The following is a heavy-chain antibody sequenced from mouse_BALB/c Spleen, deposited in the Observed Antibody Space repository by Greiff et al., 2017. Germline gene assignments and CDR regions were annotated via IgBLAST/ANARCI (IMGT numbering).Heavy chain of an antibody. CDR1: GYTFTSYW. Sequence: VKLMESGAELARPGASVKLSCKASGYTFTSYWMQWVKQRPGQGLEWIGAIYPGDGDTRYTQKFKGKATLTADKSSSTAYMQLSSLASEDSAVYYCARSGYYGSCDYWGQGTTLTVSS. CDR2: IYPGDGDT. V-gene: IGHV1-87*01. D-gene: IGHD1-1*01. CDR3: ARSGYYGSCDY. J-gene: IGHJ2*01.